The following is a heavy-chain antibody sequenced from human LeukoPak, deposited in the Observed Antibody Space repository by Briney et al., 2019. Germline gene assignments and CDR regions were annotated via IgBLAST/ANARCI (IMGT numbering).Heavy chain of an antibody. D-gene: IGHD1-1*01. V-gene: IGHV3-13*01. CDR3: ARGPPRGKYYYMDV. CDR2: IGTASDT. J-gene: IGHJ6*03. Sequence: GSLRLSCAASGFTFSSFDMHWVRQPNGQGLEWVSTIGTASDTYYPGSVEGRFTLSRDNAKNSLYLQMNSLTAGDTAVYYCARGPPRGKYYYMDVWGKGTTVTVSS. CDR1: GFTFSSFD.